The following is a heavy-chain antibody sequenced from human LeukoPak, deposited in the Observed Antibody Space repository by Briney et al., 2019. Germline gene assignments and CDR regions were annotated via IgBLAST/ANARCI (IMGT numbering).Heavy chain of an antibody. D-gene: IGHD6-19*01. Sequence: SETLSLTCTVSGGSISSSYYYWGWVRQPPGKGLEWIGSIYYSGSTYYNPSLKSRVTISVDTSKNQFSLKLSSVTAADTAVYYCARPTRGSGYIDYWGQGTLVTVSS. CDR3: ARPTRGSGYIDY. CDR2: IYYSGST. J-gene: IGHJ4*02. V-gene: IGHV4-39*01. CDR1: GGSISSSYYY.